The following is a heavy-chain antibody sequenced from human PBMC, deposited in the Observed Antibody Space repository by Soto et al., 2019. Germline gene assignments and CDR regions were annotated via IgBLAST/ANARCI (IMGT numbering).Heavy chain of an antibody. J-gene: IGHJ4*02. V-gene: IGHV3-23*01. CDR2: ISPNGDAT. CDR1: GFTFSTYA. Sequence: GGSLRLSCAASGFTFSTYAMSWVRQAPGKGLEWVSAISPNGDATYYADSVKGRFTISRDNSRNTLYLQMNSLRAGDTAVYYWAKETVFTAVEEKWGQGTLVTVSS. D-gene: IGHD3-10*02. CDR3: AKETVFTAVEEK.